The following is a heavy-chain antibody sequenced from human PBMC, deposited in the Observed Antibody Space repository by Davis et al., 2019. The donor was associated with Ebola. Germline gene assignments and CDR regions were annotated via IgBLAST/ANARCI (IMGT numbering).Heavy chain of an antibody. CDR2: IYRDGSEK. CDR1: GFTFDNFW. Sequence: GESLKTSCAASGFTFDNFWMSWVRQAPGKGLEWVANIYRDGSEKYYVDSVKGRFTISRDNTKNSLYLQMNSLRAEDTAVYFCARGVAVGGFYFEYWGQGTLVTVSS. D-gene: IGHD6-19*01. CDR3: ARGVAVGGFYFEY. V-gene: IGHV3-7*03. J-gene: IGHJ4*02.